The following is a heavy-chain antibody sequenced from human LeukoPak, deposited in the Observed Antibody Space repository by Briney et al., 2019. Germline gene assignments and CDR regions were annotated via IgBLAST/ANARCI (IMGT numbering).Heavy chain of an antibody. CDR3: ARFARPDTAMDPLYYYYYGMDV. CDR2: ISAYNANT. D-gene: IGHD5-18*01. V-gene: IGHV1-18*01. J-gene: IGHJ6*02. CDR1: GYTFTSYG. Sequence: ASVKVSCKASGYTFTSYGISWVRQAPGQGLEWMGWISAYNANTNYAQKLQGRVTMTTDTSTSTAYMELRSLRSDDTAVYYCARFARPDTAMDPLYYYYYGMDVWGQGTTVTVSS.